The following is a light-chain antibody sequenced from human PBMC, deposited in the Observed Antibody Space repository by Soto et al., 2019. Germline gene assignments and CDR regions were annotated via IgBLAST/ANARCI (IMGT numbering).Light chain of an antibody. CDR3: GSWAAGLPVV. J-gene: IGLJ2*01. V-gene: IGLV1-51*01. Sequence: QSVLTQPPSVSAAPGQKVTISCSGSGTNYVSWYQQFPGTAPKLLIYDDDKRPSEISDRFSGSKSDTSAALVITGLQTGDEADYYCGSWAAGLPVVFGGGTQLTVL. CDR1: GTNY. CDR2: DDD.